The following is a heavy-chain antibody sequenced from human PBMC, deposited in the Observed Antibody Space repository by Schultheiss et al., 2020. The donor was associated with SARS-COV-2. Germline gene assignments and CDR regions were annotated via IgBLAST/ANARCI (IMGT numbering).Heavy chain of an antibody. J-gene: IGHJ6*02. CDR2: IWYDGSNK. CDR1: GFTFRDYG. Sequence: GGSLRLSCAASGFTFRDYGMHWVRQAPGKGLEWVAVIWYDGSNKYYADSVKGRFTISRDNSKNTLYLQMNSLRAEDTAVYYCAKEYSSGWYNYYYYGMDVWGQGTTVTVSS. CDR3: AKEYSSGWYNYYYYGMDV. V-gene: IGHV3-30*02. D-gene: IGHD6-19*01.